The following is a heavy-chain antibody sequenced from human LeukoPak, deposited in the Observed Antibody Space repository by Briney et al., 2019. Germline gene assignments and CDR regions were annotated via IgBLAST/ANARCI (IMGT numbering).Heavy chain of an antibody. CDR2: IYAGNSDT. D-gene: IGHD4-23*01. Sequence: GESLKISCQGFGYTFTTSWIGWVRQLPGKGLEWMAIIYAGNSDTKYSPSFQDHVTISADKSISTAYLQWSSLKASDTAMYYCARLGGNGPGYWGQGTLVTVSS. CDR3: ARLGGNGPGY. V-gene: IGHV5-51*01. CDR1: GYTFTTSW. J-gene: IGHJ4*02.